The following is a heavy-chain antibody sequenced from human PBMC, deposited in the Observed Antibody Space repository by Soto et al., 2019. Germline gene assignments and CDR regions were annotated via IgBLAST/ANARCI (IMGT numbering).Heavy chain of an antibody. V-gene: IGHV3-21*01. CDR2: ISSSSSYI. Sequence: GWSLRLSCAASGFTFSSYSMNWVRQAPGKGLEWVSSISSSSSYIYYADSVKGRFTISRDNAKNSLYLQMNSLRAEDTAVYYCARDATAYSSSPVNWFDPWGQGTLVTAPQ. J-gene: IGHJ5*02. D-gene: IGHD6-6*01. CDR3: ARDATAYSSSPVNWFDP. CDR1: GFTFSSYS.